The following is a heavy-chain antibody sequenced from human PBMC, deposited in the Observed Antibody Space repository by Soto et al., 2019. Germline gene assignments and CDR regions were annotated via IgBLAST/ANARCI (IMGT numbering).Heavy chain of an antibody. CDR1: GGSFSDYY. CDR3: ARESSVWYFDY. D-gene: IGHD3-22*01. J-gene: IGHJ4*02. Sequence: SETLSLTCAVYGGSFSDYYWSWIRQPPGKGLEWIGEINHSGSTNYNPSLKGRVTISVDTSKNQFSLKLSSVTAADTAVYYCARESSVWYFDYWGQGTLVTVSS. CDR2: INHSGST. V-gene: IGHV4-34*01.